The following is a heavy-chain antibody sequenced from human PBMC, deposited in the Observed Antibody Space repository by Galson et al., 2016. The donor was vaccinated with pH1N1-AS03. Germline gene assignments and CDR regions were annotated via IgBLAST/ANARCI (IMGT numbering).Heavy chain of an antibody. J-gene: IGHJ4*02. CDR3: ASAGYHTPGYHY. CDR2: VHYSGTT. Sequence: ETLSLTCAVSGGSMTSPDWWAWVRQPPGKGLEWIGEVHYSGTTSYNPSLNSRVTMSIDKSNNQFSLHLGSVTAADTAVYFCASAGYHTPGYHYWGQGALVTVSS. D-gene: IGHD3-16*02. V-gene: IGHV4-4*01. CDR1: GGSMTSPDW.